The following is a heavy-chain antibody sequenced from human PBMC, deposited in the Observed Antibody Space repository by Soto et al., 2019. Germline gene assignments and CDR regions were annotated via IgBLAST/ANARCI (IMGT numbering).Heavy chain of an antibody. V-gene: IGHV4-39*01. Sequence: TLSLTCTVSGGSISSSSYYWGWIRQPPGKGLEWIGSIYYSGSTYYNPSLKSRVTISVDTSKNQFSLKLSSVTAADTAVYYCASSQRYYYDSSGPNWGQGTLVTVSS. CDR2: IYYSGST. J-gene: IGHJ4*02. CDR3: ASSQRYYYDSSGPN. CDR1: GGSISSSSYY. D-gene: IGHD3-22*01.